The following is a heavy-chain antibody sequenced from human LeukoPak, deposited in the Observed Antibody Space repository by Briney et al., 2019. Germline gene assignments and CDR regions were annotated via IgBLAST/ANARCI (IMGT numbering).Heavy chain of an antibody. D-gene: IGHD1-1*01. CDR3: ARGDDFSGDH. Sequence: GGSLRLSCAVSGFTFSNFWMSWVRQAPGRGLEWVANIHPEGNEKYHVESVKGRFTISRDNTKDLMFLQMNGLRVEDTAVYYCARGDDFSGDHWGQGTLVTVSS. CDR1: GFTFSNFW. J-gene: IGHJ4*02. V-gene: IGHV3-7*04. CDR2: IHPEGNEK.